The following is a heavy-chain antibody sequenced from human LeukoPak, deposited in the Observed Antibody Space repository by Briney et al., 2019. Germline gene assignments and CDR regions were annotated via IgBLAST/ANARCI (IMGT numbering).Heavy chain of an antibody. V-gene: IGHV3-23*01. Sequence: GGSLRLSCAASGFTFSSYAMSWVRQAPGKGLEWVSAISGSGGSTYYADSVKGRFTISRDNAKNSLYLQMNSLRAEDTAVYYCAREVEGAKDYWGQGTLVTVSS. D-gene: IGHD1-26*01. CDR3: AREVEGAKDY. CDR1: GFTFSSYA. J-gene: IGHJ4*02. CDR2: ISGSGGST.